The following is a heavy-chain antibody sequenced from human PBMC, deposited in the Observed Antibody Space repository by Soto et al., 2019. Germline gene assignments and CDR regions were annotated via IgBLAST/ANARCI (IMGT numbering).Heavy chain of an antibody. CDR3: AKGDYGDYPYYFDY. CDR2: IIPIFGTA. CDR1: GGTFSSYA. V-gene: IGHV1-69*13. J-gene: IGHJ4*02. D-gene: IGHD4-17*01. Sequence: SVKVSCKASGGTFSSYAISWVRQAPGQGLEWMGGIIPIFGTANYAQKFQGRVTITADESTSTAYMELSSLRSEDTAVYYCAKGDYGDYPYYFDYWGQGTLVTVSS.